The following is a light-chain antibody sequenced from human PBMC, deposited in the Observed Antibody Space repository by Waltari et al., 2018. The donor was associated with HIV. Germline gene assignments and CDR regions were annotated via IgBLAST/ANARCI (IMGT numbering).Light chain of an antibody. CDR2: EGS. CDR1: SSDVASYNL. V-gene: IGLV2-23*01. J-gene: IGLJ2*01. CDR3: CSYAGSSTLV. Sequence: QSALTQPASVSGSPGQSSTIPCTGTSSDVASYNLVSWYQQHPGKAPKLMIYEGSKRPSGVSNLFSGSKSGNTASLTISGLQAEDEADYYCCSYAGSSTLVFGGGTKLTVL.